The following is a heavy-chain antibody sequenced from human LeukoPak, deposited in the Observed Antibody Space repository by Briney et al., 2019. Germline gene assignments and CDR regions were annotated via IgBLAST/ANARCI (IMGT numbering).Heavy chain of an antibody. CDR3: ARDPGSYRSDY. D-gene: IGHD3-16*02. CDR1: GYTFTSYG. Sequence: ASVKVSCKASGYTFTSYGISWVRQAPGQGLEWMGWISTYKNNTNYAQKLQGRVTMTTDTSTSTAYMELRSLRSGDTAVYYCARDPGSYRSDYWGQGTLVTVSS. V-gene: IGHV1-18*01. J-gene: IGHJ4*02. CDR2: ISTYKNNT.